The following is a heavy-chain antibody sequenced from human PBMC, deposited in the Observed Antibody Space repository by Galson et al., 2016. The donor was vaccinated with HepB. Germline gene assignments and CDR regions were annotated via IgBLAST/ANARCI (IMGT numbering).Heavy chain of an antibody. D-gene: IGHD6-19*01. J-gene: IGHJ4*02. CDR1: GFSFSVYD. CDR3: AREGSGLGFYYFDS. Sequence: SLRLSCAASGFSFSVYDMSWIRQAPGKGLEWVSAITSSGHDTNYADSVKGRFTISRDNGKNSLTLQMNSLRAEDTAAYYCAREGSGLGFYYFDSWGQGTLVTVSS. V-gene: IGHV3-11*06. CDR2: ITSSGHDT.